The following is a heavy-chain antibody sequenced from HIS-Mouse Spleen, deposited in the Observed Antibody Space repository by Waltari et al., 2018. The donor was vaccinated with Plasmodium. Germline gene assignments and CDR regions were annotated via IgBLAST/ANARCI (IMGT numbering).Heavy chain of an antibody. V-gene: IGHV3-21*01. D-gene: IGHD3-9*01. J-gene: IGHJ2*01. CDR3: AREDILTGYYNDYWYFDL. CDR1: GFTFSSYS. Sequence: EVQLVESGGGLVKPGGSLRLSCAASGFTFSSYSMNWVRQAPGKGLEWVSSISSSSSYIYYADSVKCRFTISRDNAKNSLYLQMNSLGAEDTAVYYCAREDILTGYYNDYWYFDLWGRGTLVTVSS. CDR2: ISSSSSYI.